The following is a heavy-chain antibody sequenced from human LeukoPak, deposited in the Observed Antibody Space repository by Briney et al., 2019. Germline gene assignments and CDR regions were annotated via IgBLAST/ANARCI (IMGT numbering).Heavy chain of an antibody. CDR1: GFTFSSYA. Sequence: GGSLRLSCAASGFTFSSYAIHWVRQAPGKGLEWVAVILYDGSNKYYADSVKGRFTISRDNSKNTLYLQMNSLRAEDTAVYYCAHSSGYYWSVGYFDYWGQGTLVTVSS. CDR3: AHSSGYYWSVGYFDY. CDR2: ILYDGSNK. J-gene: IGHJ4*02. V-gene: IGHV3-30-3*01. D-gene: IGHD3-22*01.